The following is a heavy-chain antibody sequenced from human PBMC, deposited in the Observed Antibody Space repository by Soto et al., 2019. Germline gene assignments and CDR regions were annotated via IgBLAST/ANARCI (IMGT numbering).Heavy chain of an antibody. J-gene: IGHJ6*02. CDR2: IIPIFGTA. Sequence: QVQLVQSGAEVKKPGSSVKVSCKASGGTFSSYAISWVRQAPGQGLEWMGGIIPIFGTANYAQKFQGRVTITADESTSTAYMELSSLRSEDTAVYYCAGSQWLVGYSYYYYGMDVWGQGTTVTVSS. CDR3: AGSQWLVGYSYYYYGMDV. D-gene: IGHD6-19*01. CDR1: GGTFSSYA. V-gene: IGHV1-69*01.